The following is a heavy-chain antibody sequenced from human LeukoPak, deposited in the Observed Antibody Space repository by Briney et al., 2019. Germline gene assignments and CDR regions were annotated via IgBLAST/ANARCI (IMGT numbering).Heavy chain of an antibody. V-gene: IGHV3-21*04. J-gene: IGHJ4*02. D-gene: IGHD3-10*01. CDR3: AKEGRLAPPVY. CDR2: INTRSSNI. Sequence: GGSLRLSCAASGFTFNTYTMSWVRQAPGKGLEWVSSINTRSSNIYYADSVKGRFTVSRDNTKNSLYLQMNSLRAEDTAVFYCAKEGRLAPPVYWGQGTLLTVSS. CDR1: GFTFNTYT.